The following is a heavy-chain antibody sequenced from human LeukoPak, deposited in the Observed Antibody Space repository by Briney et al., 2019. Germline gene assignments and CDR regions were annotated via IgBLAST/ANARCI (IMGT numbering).Heavy chain of an antibody. CDR3: ARHDHYDSSGYPIPSFDY. D-gene: IGHD3-22*01. V-gene: IGHV5-51*01. CDR1: GYSFTSYW. CDR2: IYPGDSDT. Sequence: GESLKISCKGSGYSFTSYWIGWVRQMPGKGLEWMGIIYPGDSDTRYSPSFQGQVTISADKSISTAYLQWSSLKASDTAMYYCARHDHYDSSGYPIPSFDYWGQGTLVTVSS. J-gene: IGHJ4*02.